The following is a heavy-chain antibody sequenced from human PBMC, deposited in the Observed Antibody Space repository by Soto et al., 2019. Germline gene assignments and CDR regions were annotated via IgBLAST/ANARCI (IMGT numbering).Heavy chain of an antibody. J-gene: IGHJ3*02. V-gene: IGHV3-7*04. Sequence: EVQVVESGGGLVQPGGSLRLSCAASGFTFSNYWMTWVRQAPGKGLEWVANIKQDASENYYVDSVKGRFTISRDNAKNSLYLQISSPRVGDTGEYYCARDSGPRWYDAFEIWGQGTMVTVSS. CDR3: ARDSGPRWYDAFEI. CDR2: IKQDASEN. D-gene: IGHD2-15*01. CDR1: GFTFSNYW.